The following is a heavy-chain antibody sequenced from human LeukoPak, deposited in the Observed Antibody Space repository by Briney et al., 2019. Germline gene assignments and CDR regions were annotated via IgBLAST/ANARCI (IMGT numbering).Heavy chain of an antibody. D-gene: IGHD6-19*01. J-gene: IGHJ5*02. CDR1: GYTFTSYG. CDR2: ISAYNGNT. CDR3: ARDLSSGWLVGWFDP. Sequence: ASVKVSCKASGYTFTSYGISWVRQAPGQGLEWMGWISAYNGNTNYAQKLQGRVIMTTDTSTSTAYMELRSLRSDDTAVYYCARDLSSGWLVGWFDPWGQGTLVTVSS. V-gene: IGHV1-18*01.